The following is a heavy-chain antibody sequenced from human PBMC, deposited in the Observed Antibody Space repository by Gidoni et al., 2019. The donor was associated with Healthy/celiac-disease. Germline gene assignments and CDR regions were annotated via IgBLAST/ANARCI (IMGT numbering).Heavy chain of an antibody. CDR2: IFSSGST. CDR1: GGSISSSDYY. CDR3: ASTEFYDFSMDI. D-gene: IGHD3-3*01. V-gene: IGHV4-30-4*01. Sequence: QVQLQESGPGLVKPSQTLSLTCTVSGGSISSSDYYWSWIRQTPGKGLEWIGCIFSSGSTYYNPSLESRVSISRDTSKNQLSLKLSSVTAADTAVYYCASTEFYDFSMDIWGQGTTVTVSS. J-gene: IGHJ6*02.